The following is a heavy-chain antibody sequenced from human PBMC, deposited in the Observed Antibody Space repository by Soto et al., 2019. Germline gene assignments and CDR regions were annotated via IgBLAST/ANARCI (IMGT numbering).Heavy chain of an antibody. CDR2: MNPYSGNT. D-gene: IGHD6-19*01. Sequence: QVQLVQSGAEVRRPGASVKVSCKASGYTFTSYDLNWVRQAPGQGLEWMAWMNPYSGNTGYAKKYQGRVTVTRDTSLRTVYLDLRSLTFNDTAIYFCARYGRSASRYFDLWGPGSPVTVSS. J-gene: IGHJ2*01. CDR1: GYTFTSYD. V-gene: IGHV1-8*01. CDR3: ARYGRSASRYFDL.